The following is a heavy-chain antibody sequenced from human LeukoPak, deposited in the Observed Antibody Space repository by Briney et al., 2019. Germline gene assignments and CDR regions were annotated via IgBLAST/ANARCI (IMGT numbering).Heavy chain of an antibody. D-gene: IGHD6-13*01. CDR3: ARGHSSSWYWGGFDY. V-gene: IGHV1-69*05. CDR2: IIPIFGTA. Sequence: ASVKVSCKASGGTFSSYAFSWVRQAPGQGLEWMGGIIPIFGTANYAQKFQGRVTMTTDTSTSTAYMELRSLRSDDTAVYYCARGHSSSWYWGGFDYWGQGTLVTVSS. J-gene: IGHJ4*02. CDR1: GGTFSSYA.